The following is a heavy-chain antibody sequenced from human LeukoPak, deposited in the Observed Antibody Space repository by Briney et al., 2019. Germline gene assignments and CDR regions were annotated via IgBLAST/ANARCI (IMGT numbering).Heavy chain of an antibody. CDR2: ISDNGGNT. J-gene: IGHJ4*02. D-gene: IGHD3-22*01. CDR3: AKGAYYDL. Sequence: GGTLRLSCAASGFIFSTSGVTWVRQAPGKGLEWVSTISDNGGNTYYPDSVRGRFTISRDNSKNTLYLQMNSLRVEDTAVYYCAKGAYYDLWGQGTLVTVSS. V-gene: IGHV3-23*01. CDR1: GFIFSTSG.